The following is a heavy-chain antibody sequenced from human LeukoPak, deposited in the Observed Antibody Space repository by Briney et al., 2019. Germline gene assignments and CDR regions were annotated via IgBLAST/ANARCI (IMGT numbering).Heavy chain of an antibody. CDR1: GYTFTSYA. V-gene: IGHV1-3*01. Sequence: GASVKVSCKASGYTFTSYAMHWVRQAPGQRLEWMGWINAGNGNTKYSQEFQGRVTITRDTSASTAYMELRSLRSDDTAVYYCARGQRYYYGSGSELEYYMDVWGKGTTVTISS. CDR2: INAGNGNT. J-gene: IGHJ6*03. CDR3: ARGQRYYYGSGSELEYYMDV. D-gene: IGHD3-10*01.